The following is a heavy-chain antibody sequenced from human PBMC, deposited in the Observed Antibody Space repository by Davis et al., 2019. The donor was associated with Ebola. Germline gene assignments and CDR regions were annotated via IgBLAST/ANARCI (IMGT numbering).Heavy chain of an antibody. J-gene: IGHJ3*02. CDR1: GVMFSRYW. CDR2: IKEDGSAT. D-gene: IGHD3-22*01. CDR3: ARDYYDNSGDGFDI. V-gene: IGHV3-7*01. Sequence: PGGSLRPSCAASGVMFSRYWMSWVRQAPGKGLEWVANIKEDGSATNYVDSVKGRFTISRDNAKKSLYLQLNSLRADDTAMYYCARDYYDNSGDGFDIWGQGTMVTVSS.